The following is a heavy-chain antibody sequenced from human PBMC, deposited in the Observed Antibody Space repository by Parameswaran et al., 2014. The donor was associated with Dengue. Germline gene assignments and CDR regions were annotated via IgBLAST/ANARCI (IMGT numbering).Heavy chain of an antibody. J-gene: IGHJ4*02. CDR3: AKSGVLSSSGHGSDFDY. V-gene: IGHV3-23*01. CDR2: ISGSGGST. Sequence: VRQMPGKGLEWVSAISGSGGSTYYADSVKGRFTISRDNSKNTLYLQMNSLRAEDTAVYYCAKSGVLSSSGHGSDFDYWGQGTLVTVSS. D-gene: IGHD6-13*01.